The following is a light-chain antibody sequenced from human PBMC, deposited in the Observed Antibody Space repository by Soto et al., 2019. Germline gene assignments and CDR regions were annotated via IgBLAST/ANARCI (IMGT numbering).Light chain of an antibody. CDR3: TSYAGSYADVV. Sequence: QSALTQPPSASGSPGQSVTISCTGASSDFGGTNYVSWYQQHPGKAPKLMIFEVTKRPSGVPDRFSGSKSGNTASLTVSGLQAEDEADYDCTSYAGSYADVVFGGGTKLNVL. V-gene: IGLV2-8*01. CDR2: EVT. CDR1: SSDFGGTNY. J-gene: IGLJ2*01.